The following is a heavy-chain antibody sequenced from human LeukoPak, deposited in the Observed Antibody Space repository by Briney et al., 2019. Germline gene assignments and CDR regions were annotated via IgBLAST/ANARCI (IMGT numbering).Heavy chain of an antibody. V-gene: IGHV4-30-2*01. Sequence: TASQTLSLTCTVSGGSISSGGYYWSWIRQPPGKGLEWIGYIYHSGSTYYNPSLKSRVTISVDRSKNQFSLKLSSVTAADTAVYYCARVGIVGARVYFDYWGQGTLVTVSS. J-gene: IGHJ4*02. CDR1: GGSISSGGYY. CDR3: ARVGIVGARVYFDY. CDR2: IYHSGST. D-gene: IGHD1-26*01.